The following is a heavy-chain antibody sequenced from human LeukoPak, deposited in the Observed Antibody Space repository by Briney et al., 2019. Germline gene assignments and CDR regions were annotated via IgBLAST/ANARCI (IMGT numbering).Heavy chain of an antibody. CDR1: GFTFDNYG. J-gene: IGHJ4*02. CDR3: AKDRYSSSSYYLEY. CDR2: VRHDETNK. V-gene: IGHV3-30*02. D-gene: IGHD6-13*01. Sequence: GGSLRLSCAASGFTFDNYGMHWVRQAPGKGLEWVAFVRHDETNKYCADSVKGRFTISRDNSKNTLYLQMNSLRAEDMALYYCAKDRYSSSSYYLEYWGQGTLVTVSS.